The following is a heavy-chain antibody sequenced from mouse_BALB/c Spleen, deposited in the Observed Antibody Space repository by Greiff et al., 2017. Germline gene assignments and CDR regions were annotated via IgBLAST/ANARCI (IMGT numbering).Heavy chain of an antibody. J-gene: IGHJ2*01. CDR3: TRDRGNSFDY. CDR1: GFTFSSYG. D-gene: IGHD2-1*01. CDR2: INSNGGST. Sequence: EVKLVESGGGLVQPGGSLKLSCAASGFTFSSYGMSWVRQTPDKRLELVATINSNGGSTYYPDSVKGRFTISRDNAKNTLYLQMSSLKSEDTAMYYCTRDRGNSFDYWGQGTTLTVSS. V-gene: IGHV5-6-3*01.